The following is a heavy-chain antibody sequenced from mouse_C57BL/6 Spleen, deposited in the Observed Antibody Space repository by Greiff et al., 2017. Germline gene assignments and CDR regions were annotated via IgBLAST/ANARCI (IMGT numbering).Heavy chain of an antibody. V-gene: IGHV1-59*01. CDR3: ARTMITRYAMDY. D-gene: IGHD2-4*01. CDR1: GYTFTSYW. CDR2: IDPSDSYT. Sequence: QVQLQQPGAELVRPGTSVKLSCKASGYTFTSYWMHWVKQRPGQGLEWIGVIDPSDSYTNYNQKFKGKATLTVDTSSSTAYMQLSSLKSEDSAVYYCARTMITRYAMDYWGQGTSVTVSS. J-gene: IGHJ4*01.